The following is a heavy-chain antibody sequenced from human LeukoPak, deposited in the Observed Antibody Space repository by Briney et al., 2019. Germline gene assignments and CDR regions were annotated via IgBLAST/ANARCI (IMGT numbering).Heavy chain of an antibody. V-gene: IGHV3-66*01. CDR3: VRDKGNDVGHS. CDR1: GLTISSNY. D-gene: IGHD1-1*01. Sequence: GGYLRLSCAGSGLTISSNYMRWVRQAQGKGLEWVSVIYSDDRTYYADSVKGRFALSRDTSQNMLYLQMNSLRAEDTAVYYCVRDKGNDVGHSWGQGTLVTVSS. J-gene: IGHJ4*02. CDR2: IYSDDRT.